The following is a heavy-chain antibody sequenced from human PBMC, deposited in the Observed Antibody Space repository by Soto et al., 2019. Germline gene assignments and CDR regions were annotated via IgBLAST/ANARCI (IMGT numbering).Heavy chain of an antibody. CDR3: ARVGRDCSGGSCPPYYYYYYMDV. CDR1: GFTFSSYS. D-gene: IGHD2-15*01. CDR2: ISSSSSYI. Sequence: GGSLRLSCAASGFTFSSYSMNWVRQAPGKGLEWVSSISSSSSYIYYADSVKGRFTISRDNAKNSLYLQMNSLRAEDTAVYYCARVGRDCSGGSCPPYYYYYYMDVWGKGTTVTVSS. V-gene: IGHV3-21*01. J-gene: IGHJ6*03.